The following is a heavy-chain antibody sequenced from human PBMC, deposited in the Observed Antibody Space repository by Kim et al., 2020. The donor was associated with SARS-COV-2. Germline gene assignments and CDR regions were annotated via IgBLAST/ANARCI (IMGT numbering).Heavy chain of an antibody. V-gene: IGHV4-39*01. Sequence: SETLSLTCIVSGGSISSSSYYWTWIRQPPGKGLEWIGDITYSGSTSYNPSLKSRVTISVYTSKNQFSLKLSSVTAADTAVYYCARRQPAPGTGGRWFNPWGQGTLVTVSS. D-gene: IGHD6-13*01. J-gene: IGHJ5*02. CDR1: GGSISSSSYY. CDR3: ARRQPAPGTGGRWFNP. CDR2: ITYSGST.